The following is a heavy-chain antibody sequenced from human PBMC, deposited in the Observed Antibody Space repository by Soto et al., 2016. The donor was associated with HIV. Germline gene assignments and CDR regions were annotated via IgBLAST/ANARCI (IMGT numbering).Heavy chain of an antibody. V-gene: IGHV3-74*01. CDR1: GLKFSSYW. Sequence: VESGGRIIPPGGSLKVSCKASGLKFSSYWMSWVRQVPGKGLMWVSRISGDGTSQHYADSAKGRFIISRDNAKKIVYLEMNSLTVDDTAIYYCVRGVKDESNSAGLFNYWGQGTLVTVSS. CDR3: VRGVKDESNSAGLFNY. CDR2: ISGDGTSQ. D-gene: IGHD3-10*01. J-gene: IGHJ1*01.